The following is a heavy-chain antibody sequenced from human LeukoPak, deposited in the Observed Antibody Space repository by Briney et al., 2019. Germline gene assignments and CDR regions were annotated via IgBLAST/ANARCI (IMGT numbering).Heavy chain of an antibody. V-gene: IGHV1-2*02. CDR1: GYTFTGYY. Sequence: ASVKVSCKASGYTFTGYYMHWVRQASGQGLEWMGGINPNSGGTNYAQKFQGRVTMTRDTSISTAYMELSRLRSDDTAVYYCARGLRNSHSYNWFDPWGQGTLVTVSS. CDR2: INPNSGGT. J-gene: IGHJ5*02. D-gene: IGHD2/OR15-2a*01. CDR3: ARGLRNSHSYNWFDP.